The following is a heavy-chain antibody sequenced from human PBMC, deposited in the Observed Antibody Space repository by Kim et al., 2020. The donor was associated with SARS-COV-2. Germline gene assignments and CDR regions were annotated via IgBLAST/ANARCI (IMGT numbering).Heavy chain of an antibody. Sequence: EYAVSVKSRITINPDTSKNHFSLQQNSVTPEDTAVYYCARVHSSTWKIDYWGQGTLVTVSS. D-gene: IGHD2-2*01. V-gene: IGHV6-1*01. J-gene: IGHJ4*02. CDR3: ARVHSSTWKIDY.